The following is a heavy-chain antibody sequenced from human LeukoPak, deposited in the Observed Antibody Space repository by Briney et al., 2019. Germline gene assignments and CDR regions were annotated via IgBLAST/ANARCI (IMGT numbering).Heavy chain of an antibody. CDR1: GFTFSSYW. Sequence: PGGSLRLSCAASGFTFSSYWMHWVRQAPGKGLVWVSRINSGGTSTTYADSVKGRFTVSRDNSKNTLYLQMSGLRAEDTAVYYCARARSDTDPYFYVMDVWGQGATLTVSS. J-gene: IGHJ6*02. V-gene: IGHV3-74*01. CDR3: ARARSDTDPYFYVMDV. D-gene: IGHD1-26*01. CDR2: INSGGTST.